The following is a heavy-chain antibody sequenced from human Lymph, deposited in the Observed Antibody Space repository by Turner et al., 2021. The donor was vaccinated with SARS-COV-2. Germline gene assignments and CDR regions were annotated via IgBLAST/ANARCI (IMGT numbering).Heavy chain of an antibody. J-gene: IGHJ6*02. Sequence: QVQLVQSGAEVKKPGASVKVSCKAPGYTFTSYDINWVRQATAQGVEWMGWMNPNSGNTGYAKKFQGRVTMTRNTSISTAYMELSSLRSEDTAVYYCARGRYSGGGMDVWGQGTTVTVSS. V-gene: IGHV1-8*01. CDR2: MNPNSGNT. CDR1: GYTFTSYD. D-gene: IGHD1-26*01. CDR3: ARGRYSGGGMDV.